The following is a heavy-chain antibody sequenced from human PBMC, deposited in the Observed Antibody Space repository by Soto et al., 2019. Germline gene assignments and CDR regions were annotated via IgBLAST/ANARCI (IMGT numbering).Heavy chain of an antibody. Sequence: QVQLQESGPGLVKPSETLSLTCSVSGGSVSGDLYYWTWIRQSPGKGLEWIGYVFFTGYTNLNPSLKSRFAMSADTSKNQFSLRLSSVTAADTALYYCARMKLRVAASLMYYYGMDVWGQGTTVTVSS. D-gene: IGHD6-19*01. CDR2: VFFTGYT. CDR1: GGSVSGDLYY. J-gene: IGHJ6*02. V-gene: IGHV4-61*01. CDR3: ARMKLRVAASLMYYYGMDV.